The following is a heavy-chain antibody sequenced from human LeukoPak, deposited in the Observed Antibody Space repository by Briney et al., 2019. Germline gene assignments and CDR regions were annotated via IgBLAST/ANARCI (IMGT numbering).Heavy chain of an antibody. Sequence: SETLSLTCTVSGGSISTYYWSWIRQPPGKGLEWIGYIYYSGSTNYNPSLKSRVTISVDTSKNQFSLKLSSVTAADTAVYYCARAETTVAYEGVYWGQGTLVTVSS. J-gene: IGHJ4*02. V-gene: IGHV4-59*08. CDR2: IYYSGST. D-gene: IGHD4-23*01. CDR3: ARAETTVAYEGVY. CDR1: GGSISTYY.